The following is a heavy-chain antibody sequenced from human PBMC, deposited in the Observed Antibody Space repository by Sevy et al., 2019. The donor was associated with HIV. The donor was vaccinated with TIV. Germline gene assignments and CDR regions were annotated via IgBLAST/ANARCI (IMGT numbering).Heavy chain of an antibody. D-gene: IGHD6-13*01. CDR3: VRVRAAAGTRDYFDY. Sequence: ASVKVSCKTSGYSFSGYNMHWVRQAPGQELEWMGRIKPTSGGTKLAEMFQGRVTLTRDMSISTAYMELSRLRPDDTAVYYCVRVRAAAGTRDYFDYWGQGTLVTVSS. V-gene: IGHV1-2*06. CDR1: GYSFSGYN. CDR2: IKPTSGGT. J-gene: IGHJ4*02.